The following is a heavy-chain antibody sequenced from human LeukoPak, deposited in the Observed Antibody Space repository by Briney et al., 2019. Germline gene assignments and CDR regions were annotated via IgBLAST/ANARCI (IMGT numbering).Heavy chain of an antibody. J-gene: IGHJ4*02. CDR3: ARVTSIGYCSSTSCSDFDY. Sequence: PGGSLRLSCAASGFTFSSYAMSWVRQAPGKGLEWVSAISGSGGITYFADSVKGRFTISRDNSKDTLYLQMDSLRAEDTAVYYCARVTSIGYCSSTSCSDFDYWGQGTLVTVSS. V-gene: IGHV3-23*01. CDR2: ISGSGGIT. D-gene: IGHD2-2*01. CDR1: GFTFSSYA.